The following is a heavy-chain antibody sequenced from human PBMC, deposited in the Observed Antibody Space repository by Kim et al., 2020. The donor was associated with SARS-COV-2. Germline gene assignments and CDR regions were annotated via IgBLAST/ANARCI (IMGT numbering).Heavy chain of an antibody. D-gene: IGHD3-10*01. Sequence: ASVKVSCKASGYTFTSYSIHWVRQAPGQGLEWMGRINPNNGETKYAQKFQGRVTMTRDTSISTAYMELNSLISDDTAVYYCARSGEFDYWGQGALVTGSS. CDR2: INPNNGET. CDR3: ARSGEFDY. CDR1: GYTFTSYS. V-gene: IGHV1-2*06. J-gene: IGHJ4*02.